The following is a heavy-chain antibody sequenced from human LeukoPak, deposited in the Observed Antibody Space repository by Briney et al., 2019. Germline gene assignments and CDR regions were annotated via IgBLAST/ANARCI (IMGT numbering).Heavy chain of an antibody. CDR3: AGSATVTRSLYYYYMDV. J-gene: IGHJ6*03. V-gene: IGHV3-53*01. D-gene: IGHD4-17*01. CDR2: IYSGGST. Sequence: GGSLRLSCAASGFTVSSNYMSWVRQAPGKGLEWVSVIYSGGSTYYADSVKGRFTISRDNSKNTLYLQMNSLRAEDTAVYYCAGSATVTRSLYYYYMDVWGKGTTVTVSS. CDR1: GFTVSSNY.